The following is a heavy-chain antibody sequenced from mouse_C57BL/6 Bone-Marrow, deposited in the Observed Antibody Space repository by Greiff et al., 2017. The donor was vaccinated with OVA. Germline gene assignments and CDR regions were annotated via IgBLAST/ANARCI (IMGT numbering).Heavy chain of an antibody. Sequence: QVQLQQSGAELVKPGASVKMSCKASGYTFTSYWITWVKQRPGQGLEWIGDIYPGSGSTNYNEKFKSKATLTVDTSSSTAYMQLSSLTSEDSAVYYCARRRAFTTVVANWGQGTTLTVSS. J-gene: IGHJ2*01. CDR1: GYTFTSYW. D-gene: IGHD1-1*01. CDR3: ARRRAFTTVVAN. V-gene: IGHV1-55*01. CDR2: IYPGSGST.